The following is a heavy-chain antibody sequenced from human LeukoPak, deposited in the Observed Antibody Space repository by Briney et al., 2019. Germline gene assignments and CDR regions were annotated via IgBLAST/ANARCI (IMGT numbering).Heavy chain of an antibody. CDR1: GFTFGSYG. Sequence: GGSLRLSCAASGFTFGSYGMHWVRQAPGKGLEWVAVISYDGSNKYYADSVKGRFTISRDNSKNTLYLQMNSLRAEDTAVYYCAKDRSHMITFGGEYGMDVWGQGTTVTVSS. J-gene: IGHJ6*02. D-gene: IGHD3-16*01. V-gene: IGHV3-30*18. CDR3: AKDRSHMITFGGEYGMDV. CDR2: ISYDGSNK.